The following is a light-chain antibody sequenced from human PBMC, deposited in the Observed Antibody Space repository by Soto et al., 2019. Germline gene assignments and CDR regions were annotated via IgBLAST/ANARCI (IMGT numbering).Light chain of an antibody. CDR1: QSVSSN. CDR2: GAS. V-gene: IGKV3-15*01. CDR3: QQFSNWPYT. J-gene: IGKJ2*01. Sequence: EIVMTQSPATLSVSPGERATLSCRASQSVSSNLAWYQQKPGQAPRLLIYGASTRATGFPARFSGSGSGTEFTLTISSLQSEDFAVYYCQQFSNWPYTFGQGTTLEIK.